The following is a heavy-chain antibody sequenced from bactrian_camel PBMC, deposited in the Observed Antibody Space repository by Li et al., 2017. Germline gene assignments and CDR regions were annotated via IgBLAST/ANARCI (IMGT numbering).Heavy chain of an antibody. CDR3: AADAGPCLGRRTWTSAYRYDY. D-gene: IGHD1*01. V-gene: IGHV3S59*01. Sequence: DVQLVESGGGSMQAGGSLRLSGAASGFTYSRYCMGWFRQSPGKEREGIATTSTTGGRTSYADSVQGRFTISLDNAKNTLYLQMNSLKPEDTAMYYCAADAGPCLGRRTWTSAYRYDYWGQGTQVTVS. CDR1: GFTYSRYC. J-gene: IGHJ4*01. CDR2: TSTTGGRT.